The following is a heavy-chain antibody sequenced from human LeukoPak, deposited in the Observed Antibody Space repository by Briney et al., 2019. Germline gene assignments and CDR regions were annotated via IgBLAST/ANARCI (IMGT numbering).Heavy chain of an antibody. D-gene: IGHD2-2*01. Sequence: GGSLKLSCAASGFTVSSNYMSWVRQAPGKGLEWVSVIYSGGSTYYADSVKGRFTISRDNSKNTLYLQMNSLRAEDTAVYYCAKEYRAGLDCSSTSCHLDYWGQGTLVTVSS. V-gene: IGHV3-53*05. CDR3: AKEYRAGLDCSSTSCHLDY. CDR2: IYSGGST. J-gene: IGHJ4*02. CDR1: GFTVSSNY.